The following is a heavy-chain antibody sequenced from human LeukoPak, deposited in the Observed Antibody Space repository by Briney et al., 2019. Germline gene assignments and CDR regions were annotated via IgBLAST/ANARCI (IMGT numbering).Heavy chain of an antibody. D-gene: IGHD1-26*01. CDR1: GFTFSSYG. Sequence: GGSLRLSCAASGFTFSSYGMHWVRQAPGKGLEWVAVIWYDGSNKYYAGSVKGRFTISRDNSKNTLYLQMNSLRAEDTAVYYCARDLLGEGATRDSYYYGMDVWGQGTTVTVSS. CDR3: ARDLLGEGATRDSYYYGMDV. CDR2: IWYDGSNK. V-gene: IGHV3-33*01. J-gene: IGHJ6*02.